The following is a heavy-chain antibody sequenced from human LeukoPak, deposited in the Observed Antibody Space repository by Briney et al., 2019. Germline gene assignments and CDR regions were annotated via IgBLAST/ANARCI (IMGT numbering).Heavy chain of an antibody. CDR3: AREGTAGTNLNWFDP. D-gene: IGHD1-1*01. V-gene: IGHV4-59*11. J-gene: IGHJ5*02. CDR1: GGSLSIHY. Sequence: PSETLSLTCTVSGGSLSIHYWSWIRHPPGKGLEWIGYISYTGSTNFNPSLKSPVNISVDTAKNQFSLKLSSVTAADTAVYYCAREGTAGTNLNWFDPWGQGTLVTVSS. CDR2: ISYTGST.